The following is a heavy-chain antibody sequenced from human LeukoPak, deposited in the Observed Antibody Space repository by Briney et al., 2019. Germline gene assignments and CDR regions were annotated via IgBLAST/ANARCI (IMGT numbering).Heavy chain of an antibody. D-gene: IGHD3-10*01. CDR2: IKTKTDGGAL. Sequence: GGSLRLSCAASGFTFSSYAMSWVRQAPGKGLEWVGRIKTKTDGGALEYAAPVKGRFTISRDDSPNTVFLQMNSLKIEDTAIYYCTTGIDDGGGYWGQGTLVTVSS. V-gene: IGHV3-15*01. CDR1: GFTFSSYA. CDR3: TTGIDDGGGY. J-gene: IGHJ4*02.